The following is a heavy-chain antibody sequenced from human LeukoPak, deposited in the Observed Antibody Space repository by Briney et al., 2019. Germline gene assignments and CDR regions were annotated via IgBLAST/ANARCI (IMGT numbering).Heavy chain of an antibody. J-gene: IGHJ4*02. Sequence: SETLSLTCTVSGASITNCFWGWIRQPPGKGLQWIGYVYSGAYYYNPSLVSRLTVSVDTAKNQFSLGLRSVTAADTAVYYCARLRPRTNYDFSSGYYAFDYWGQGTLVTVSS. CDR2: VYSGAY. CDR1: GASITNCF. V-gene: IGHV4-4*09. CDR3: ARLRPRTNYDFSSGYYAFDY. D-gene: IGHD3-3*01.